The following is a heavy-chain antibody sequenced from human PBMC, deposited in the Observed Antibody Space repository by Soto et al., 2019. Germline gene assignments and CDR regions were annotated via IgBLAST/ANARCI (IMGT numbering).Heavy chain of an antibody. Sequence: QVQLVESGGGVVQPGRSLRLSCAASGFTFSSYGMHWVRQAPGKGLEWVAVISYDGSNKYYADSVKGRFTISRDNSKNTQYLQMNSLRAEDTAVYYCAKDSSSSGQLDYWGQVTLVTVSS. D-gene: IGHD6-6*01. J-gene: IGHJ4*02. CDR1: GFTFSSYG. V-gene: IGHV3-30*18. CDR3: AKDSSSSGQLDY. CDR2: ISYDGSNK.